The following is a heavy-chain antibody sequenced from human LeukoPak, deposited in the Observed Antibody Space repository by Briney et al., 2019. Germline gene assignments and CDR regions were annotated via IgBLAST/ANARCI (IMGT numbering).Heavy chain of an antibody. D-gene: IGHD5-18*01. CDR2: ISYDGSNK. J-gene: IGHJ4*02. CDR3: ARDTIQLWSPTTLDY. Sequence: ESGGSLRLSCAASGFTFSSYAMHWVRQAPGKGLEWVAVISYDGSNKYYADSVKGRFTISRDNSKNTLYLQMNSLRAEDTAVYYCARDTIQLWSPTTLDYWGQGTLVTVSS. V-gene: IGHV3-30-3*01. CDR1: GFTFSSYA.